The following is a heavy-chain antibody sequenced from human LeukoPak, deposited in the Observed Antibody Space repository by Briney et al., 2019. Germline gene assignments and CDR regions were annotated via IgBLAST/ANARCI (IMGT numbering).Heavy chain of an antibody. D-gene: IGHD5-18*01. Sequence: GGSLRLSCAASGFMFRGYGMSWVRQAPGKGLEWVSGINVNGVTTYYADSVQGRFIISRDNSKSTLFLQMNSLRAADTAVYYCAKDDGEYKYGYNFDSWGQGTLVTVSS. CDR3: AKDDGEYKYGYNFDS. CDR1: GFMFRGYG. J-gene: IGHJ4*02. CDR2: INVNGVTT. V-gene: IGHV3-23*01.